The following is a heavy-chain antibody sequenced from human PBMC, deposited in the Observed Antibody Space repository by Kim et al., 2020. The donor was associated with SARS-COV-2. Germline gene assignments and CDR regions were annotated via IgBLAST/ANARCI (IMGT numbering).Heavy chain of an antibody. V-gene: IGHV3-30*02. CDR3: VKEAAFTTVVVDYYFDY. D-gene: IGHD2-15*01. J-gene: IGHJ4*02. Sequence: LKGRFTMSRDNSKNTLYLQMNSLRSEDTARYFCVKEAAFTTVVVDYYFDYWGQGTLVTVSS.